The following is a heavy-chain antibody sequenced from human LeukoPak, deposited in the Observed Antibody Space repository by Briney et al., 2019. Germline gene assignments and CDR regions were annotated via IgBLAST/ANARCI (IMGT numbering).Heavy chain of an antibody. D-gene: IGHD6-6*01. CDR3: AAARQYYYYYMDV. CDR1: GYTFTGYY. Sequence: ASVKVSCKAAGYTFTGYYMHWVRQAPGQGLEWRGWINPNSGGTNYAQKFQGRVTMTRDTSISTAYMELSRLRSDDTAVYYCAAARQYYYYYMDVWGKGTTVTVSS. V-gene: IGHV1-2*02. J-gene: IGHJ6*03. CDR2: INPNSGGT.